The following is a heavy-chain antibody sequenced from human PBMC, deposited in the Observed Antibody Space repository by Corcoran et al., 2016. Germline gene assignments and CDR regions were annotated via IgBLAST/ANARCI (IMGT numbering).Heavy chain of an antibody. CDR3: ARGGRQQLVKTYYFDY. J-gene: IGHJ4*02. CDR1: GGSFSGYY. CDR2: INHRGST. D-gene: IGHD6-13*01. V-gene: IGHV4-34*01. Sequence: QVQLQQWGAGRLKPSETLSLTCAVYGGSFSGYYWSWIRQPPGKGLEWIGEINHRGSTNYNPSLKSRVTISVDTSKNQFSLKLSSVTAADTAVYYGARGGRQQLVKTYYFDYWGQGTLFTVAS.